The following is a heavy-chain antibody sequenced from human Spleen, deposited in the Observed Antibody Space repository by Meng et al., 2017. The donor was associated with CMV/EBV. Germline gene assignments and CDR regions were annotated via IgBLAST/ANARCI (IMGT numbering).Heavy chain of an antibody. D-gene: IGHD1-26*01. V-gene: IGHV3-30*19. Sequence: GESLKISCAASRFTFSRFDIHWVRQAPGKGLEWVAFISYDGSNKYYADSVKGRFTISRDDSKNTLYLHMNSLRTEDTAVYYFARDAPLFIVGATRFDSWGQGTLVTVSS. CDR1: RFTFSRFD. CDR3: ARDAPLFIVGATRFDS. J-gene: IGHJ4*02. CDR2: ISYDGSNK.